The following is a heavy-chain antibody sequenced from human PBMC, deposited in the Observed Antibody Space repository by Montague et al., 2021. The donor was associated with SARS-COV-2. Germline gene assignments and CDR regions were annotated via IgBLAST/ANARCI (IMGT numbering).Heavy chain of an antibody. CDR3: ATARPYVLRFLEWIDAFDI. J-gene: IGHJ3*02. CDR1: GYTFTELS. V-gene: IGHV1-24*01. D-gene: IGHD3-3*01. Sequence: SVKVSCKVSGYTFTELSMHWVRQAPGKGLEWMGGFDPEDGETIYARKFQGRVTMTEDTSTDTAYMELSSLRSEDTAVYYCATARPYVLRFLEWIDAFDIWGQGTMVTVSS. CDR2: FDPEDGET.